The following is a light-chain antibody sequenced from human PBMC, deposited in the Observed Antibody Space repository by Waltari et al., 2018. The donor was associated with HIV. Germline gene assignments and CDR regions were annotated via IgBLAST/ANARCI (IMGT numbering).Light chain of an antibody. CDR1: QSVLYNSNNKNY. Sequence: DIVMTHSPDSLAVSLGCRATINFKSSQSVLYNSNNKNYLAWYQQKPGQPPKLLIYWASTRESGVPDRFSGSGSGTDFTLTISSLQAEDVAVYYCQQYSITPITFGQGTKLEIK. CDR3: QQYSITPIT. CDR2: WAS. J-gene: IGKJ2*01. V-gene: IGKV4-1*01.